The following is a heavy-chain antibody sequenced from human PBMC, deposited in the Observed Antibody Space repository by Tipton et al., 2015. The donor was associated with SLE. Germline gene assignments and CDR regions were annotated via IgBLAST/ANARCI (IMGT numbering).Heavy chain of an antibody. D-gene: IGHD6-19*01. J-gene: IGHJ6*03. Sequence: TLSLTCTVSGGSLRSCYYWGWIRQPPGRGLEWIGYISTSGSTFYNPALKSRVTISIDTSKKQFSLNLSSVTAADTAVYYCARERAVAGDYSHMDVWGKGTTVTASS. CDR1: GGSLRSCYY. CDR3: ARERAVAGDYSHMDV. V-gene: IGHV4-4*08. CDR2: ISTSGST.